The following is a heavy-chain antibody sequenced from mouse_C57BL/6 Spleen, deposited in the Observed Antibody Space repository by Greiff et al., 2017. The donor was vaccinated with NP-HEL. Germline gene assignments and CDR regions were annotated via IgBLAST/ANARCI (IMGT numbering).Heavy chain of an antibody. D-gene: IGHD3-3*01. CDR2: ISSGSSTI. J-gene: IGHJ2*01. V-gene: IGHV5-17*01. CDR1: GFTFSDYG. Sequence: EVMLVESGGGLVKPGGSLKLSCAASGFTFSDYGMHWVRQAPEKGLEWVAYISSGSSTIYYADTVKGRFPISRDNAKNTLFLQMTSLRSEDTAMYYCARPTGLYYFDYWGQGTTLTVSS. CDR3: ARPTGLYYFDY.